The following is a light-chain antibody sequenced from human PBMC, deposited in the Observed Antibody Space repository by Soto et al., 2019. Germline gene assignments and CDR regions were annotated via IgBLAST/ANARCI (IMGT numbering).Light chain of an antibody. V-gene: IGLV2-14*03. CDR2: GVN. J-gene: IGLJ1*01. CDR3: NSYTTLSNRV. CDR1: VSDVGGYDS. Sequence: QSALTQPASVSGSPGQSITISCTGTVSDVGGYDSVSWYQQHPGRAPKLIIYGVNNRPSGVSNRFSASKSADTASLTVSGLQAEDEANYYCNSYTTLSNRVFGTGTKLTVL.